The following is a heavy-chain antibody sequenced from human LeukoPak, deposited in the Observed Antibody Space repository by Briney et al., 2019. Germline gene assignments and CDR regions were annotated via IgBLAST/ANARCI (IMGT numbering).Heavy chain of an antibody. CDR2: IHPNSGGT. CDR3: ASPGTAAAGAGGDY. V-gene: IGHV1-2*02. D-gene: IGHD6-13*01. J-gene: IGHJ4*02. Sequence: GASVKVSCKASGYTFTGYYMHWVRQAPGQGLEWKGWIHPNSGGTNYAQKFQGRVTMTRDTSISTAYMELSNLRSDDTAVYYCASPGTAAAGAGGDYWGQGTLVTVSS. CDR1: GYTFTGYY.